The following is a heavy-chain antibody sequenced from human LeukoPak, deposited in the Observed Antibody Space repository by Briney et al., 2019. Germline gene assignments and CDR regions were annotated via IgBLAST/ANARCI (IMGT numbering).Heavy chain of an antibody. CDR3: TRGVGVAGDY. CDR2: VKPHSGDT. V-gene: IGHV1-8*01. Sequence: GASVKVSCKTSGYTFTSYDINWVRQDTGQGLEWMGWVKPHSGDTAYAQKFQGRVTMTRDSATSTVYMELSGLRSEDPAVYYCTRGVGVAGDYWGQGTLVTVSS. CDR1: GYTFTSYD. D-gene: IGHD3-3*01. J-gene: IGHJ4*02.